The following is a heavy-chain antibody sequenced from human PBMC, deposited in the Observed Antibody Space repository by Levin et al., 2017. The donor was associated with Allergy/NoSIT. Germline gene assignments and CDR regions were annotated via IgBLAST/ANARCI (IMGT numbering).Heavy chain of an antibody. J-gene: IGHJ3*02. CDR1: GYTFTSYA. D-gene: IGHD1-14*01. V-gene: IGHV7-4-1*02. CDR3: ARAGNLRLPGIWGVGAFDI. CDR2: INTNTGNP. Sequence: GESLKISCKASGYTFTSYAMNWVRQAPGQGLEWMGWINTNTGNPTYAQGFTGRFVFSLDTSVSTAYLQISSLKAEDTAVYYCARAGNLRLPGIWGVGAFDIWGQGTMVTVSS.